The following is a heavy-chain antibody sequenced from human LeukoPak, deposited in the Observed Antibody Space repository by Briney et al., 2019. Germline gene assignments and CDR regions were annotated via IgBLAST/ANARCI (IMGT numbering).Heavy chain of an antibody. CDR2: INPNSGAT. V-gene: IGHV1-2*02. J-gene: IGHJ4*02. Sequence: GASVKVSCKASGYTFTGYYINWVRQAPGQGLEWMGWINPNSGATNYAQKFQGRVTMTRDTSISTTYMELSRLRSDDTAVYYCAREYGSGSYSSEFDYWGQGTLVTVSS. CDR3: AREYGSGSYSSEFDY. CDR1: GYTFTGYY. D-gene: IGHD3-10*01.